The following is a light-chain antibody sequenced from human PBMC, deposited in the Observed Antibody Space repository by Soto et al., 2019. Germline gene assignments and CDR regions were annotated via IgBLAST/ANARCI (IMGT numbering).Light chain of an antibody. CDR1: QSVSNN. J-gene: IGKJ1*01. CDR3: QQYNNWPPWT. Sequence: EIVMTQSPATMSVSPGERATLSCGASQSVSNNLAWYQQKPGQAPRLLIYGASTRATGIPARFSGSGSGTEFTLTFSSLQSEDFAVYYCQQYNNWPPWTFGQGTKVEIK. V-gene: IGKV3-15*01. CDR2: GAS.